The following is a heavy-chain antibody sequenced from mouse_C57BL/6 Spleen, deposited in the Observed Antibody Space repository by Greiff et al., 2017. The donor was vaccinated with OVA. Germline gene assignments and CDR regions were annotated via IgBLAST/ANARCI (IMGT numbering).Heavy chain of an antibody. V-gene: IGHV5-17*01. J-gene: IGHJ2*01. CDR1: GFTFSDYG. D-gene: IGHD1-1*01. Sequence: EVQRVEPGGGLVKPGGSLKLSCAASGFTFSDYGMHWVRQAPEKGLEWVAYISSGSSTIYYAEKVKGRFTISIDNAKTTRFLQMTSLRSEDTAMYYCARKGSSSSLDYWGQGTTLTVSA. CDR3: ARKGSSSSLDY. CDR2: ISSGSSTI.